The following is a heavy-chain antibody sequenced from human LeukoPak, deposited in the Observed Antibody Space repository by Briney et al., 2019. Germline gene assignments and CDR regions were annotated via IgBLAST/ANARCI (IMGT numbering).Heavy chain of an antibody. Sequence: PGGSLRLSCAASGFTVSSNYMSWVRQAPGKGLEWVSVIYSGGSTYYADSVKGRFTISRDNFKNTLYLQMNSLRADDMAVYYCATDYYGSGSYYNLHFDYWGQGALVTVSS. CDR1: GFTVSSNY. V-gene: IGHV3-53*01. CDR2: IYSGGST. J-gene: IGHJ4*02. CDR3: ATDYYGSGSYYNLHFDY. D-gene: IGHD3-10*01.